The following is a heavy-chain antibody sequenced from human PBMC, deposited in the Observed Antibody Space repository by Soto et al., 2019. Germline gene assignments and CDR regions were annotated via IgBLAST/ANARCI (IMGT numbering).Heavy chain of an antibody. J-gene: IGHJ4*02. V-gene: IGHV3-15*01. CDR2: MRSKAVGGTT. CDR3: TTTRDPNDY. CDR1: GLTFSNVW. Sequence: GGSLRLSCAASGLTFSNVWMSWVRQAPGKGLEWVGRMRSKAVGGTTDYAAPVKGRFIISRDDSKNTLYLQMNSLKTDDTALYYCTTTRDPNDYWGQGTLVTVSS.